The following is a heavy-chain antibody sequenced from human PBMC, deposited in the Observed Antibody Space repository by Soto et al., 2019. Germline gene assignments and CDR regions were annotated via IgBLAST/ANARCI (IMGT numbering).Heavy chain of an antibody. CDR1: GGSISSYY. J-gene: IGHJ5*02. Sequence: QVQLQESGPGLVKPSETLSLTCTVSGGSISSYYWSWIRQPPGKGLEWIGYIYYSGSTNYNPSLTSRVTIXXDXSXXQFSLKLSSVTAADTAVYYCARARHPMVRGFLFDPWGQGTLVTVSS. D-gene: IGHD3-10*01. V-gene: IGHV4-59*01. CDR2: IYYSGST. CDR3: ARARHPMVRGFLFDP.